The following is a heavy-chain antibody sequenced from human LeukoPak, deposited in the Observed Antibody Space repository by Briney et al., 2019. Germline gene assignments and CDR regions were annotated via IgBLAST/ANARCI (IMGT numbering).Heavy chain of an antibody. D-gene: IGHD4-17*01. CDR3: ARDDGDNAYDY. CDR1: GFTFSSYA. Sequence: GGSLRLSCAASGFTFSSYAKIWVRQAPGKGLEWVSYISSTGTSIYYADSVKGRFTISRDNAKNSLYLQMNSLRAEDTAVYYCARDDGDNAYDYWGQGTLVTVSS. CDR2: ISSTGTSI. J-gene: IGHJ4*02. V-gene: IGHV3-48*01.